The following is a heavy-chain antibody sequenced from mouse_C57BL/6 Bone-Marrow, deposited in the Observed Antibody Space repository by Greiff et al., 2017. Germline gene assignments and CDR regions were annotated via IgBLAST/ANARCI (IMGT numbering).Heavy chain of an antibody. Sequence: QVQLQQPGAELVKPGASVKMSCKASGYTFTSYWITWVKQRPGQGLEWIGDIYPGSGSTNYNEKFKSKATLTVDTSSSTAYMQLSSLTSEDSAVSYCARSPGTGDYAMAYWGQGTSVTVSA. CDR3: ARSPGTGDYAMAY. V-gene: IGHV1-55*01. CDR1: GYTFTSYW. CDR2: IYPGSGST. D-gene: IGHD3-3*01. J-gene: IGHJ4*01.